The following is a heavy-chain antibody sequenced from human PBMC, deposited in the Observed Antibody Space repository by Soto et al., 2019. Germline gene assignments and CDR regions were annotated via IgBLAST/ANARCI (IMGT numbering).Heavy chain of an antibody. CDR3: AREIIAGYCSGGTCYSGFDY. CDR1: GYTFTSYP. D-gene: IGHD2-15*01. CDR2: INAVNGNT. Sequence: QVQLVQSGAEVKKPGASVKVSCRASGYTFTSYPIHWVRQAPGQKLEWMGWINAVNGNTKYSQKFQGKVTITRDTSATTAYMELNTLTSDDTAVYYCAREIIAGYCSGGTCYSGFDYWGQGALVTVSS. V-gene: IGHV1-3*01. J-gene: IGHJ4*02.